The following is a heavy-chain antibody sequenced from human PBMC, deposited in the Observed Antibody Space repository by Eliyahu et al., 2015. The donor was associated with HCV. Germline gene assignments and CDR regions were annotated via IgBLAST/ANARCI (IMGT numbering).Heavy chain of an antibody. CDR1: GFSLSTXGVS. J-gene: IGHJ4*02. CDR3: ARIFALGGSGNFYAALPFDY. D-gene: IGHD3-10*01. Sequence: QVTLXESGPALVXPTQTLTLTCTFSGFSLSTXGVSXSWIRQPPGKALEWLARIDWDDDKYXSRSLKTRLTISKDTSKNKVVLTMTNVDPVDTATYYCARIFALGGSGNFYAALPFDYWGQGTLVTVSS. V-gene: IGHV2-70*15. CDR2: IDWDDDK.